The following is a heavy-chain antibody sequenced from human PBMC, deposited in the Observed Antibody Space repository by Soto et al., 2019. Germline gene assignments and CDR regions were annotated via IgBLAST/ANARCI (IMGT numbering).Heavy chain of an antibody. CDR3: VKAFKAYTVTTYFEQ. CDR1: GFTFSSYG. J-gene: IGHJ4*01. D-gene: IGHD4-17*01. Sequence: QVQLVESGGGVVQPGRSLRLSCAASGFTFSSYGMHWVRQAPGKGLEWVAVISYGGGNEYYAESLKGRFTISRDNSKNTLYLQMNSLRAEDTAVYYCVKAFKAYTVTTYFEQWGRGAQVTVSS. V-gene: IGHV3-30*18. CDR2: ISYGGGNE.